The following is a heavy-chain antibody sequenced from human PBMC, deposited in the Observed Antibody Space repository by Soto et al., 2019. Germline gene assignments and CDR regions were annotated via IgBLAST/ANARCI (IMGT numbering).Heavy chain of an antibody. CDR1: GFTFSNYG. V-gene: IGHV3-33*01. Sequence: QVQLVESGGGVVQPGRSLRLSCAASGFTFSNYGMHWFRQAPGKGLEWVAVILNDGSNRYHADSVKDRFTISRDNSKNMLYLQMNSLRAEGTAVYYCARDDEYSGNGMDVWGQGTTVTVS. J-gene: IGHJ6*02. CDR3: ARDDEYSGNGMDV. CDR2: ILNDGSNR. D-gene: IGHD3-10*01.